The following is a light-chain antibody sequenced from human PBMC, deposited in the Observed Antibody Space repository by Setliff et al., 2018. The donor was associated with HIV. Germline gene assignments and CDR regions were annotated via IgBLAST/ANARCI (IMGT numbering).Light chain of an antibody. CDR1: SRDVGDYNN. CDR3: CSYAGSRAWV. Sequence: LTKPRSVSGYPGQSVNISCTGNSRDVGDYNNVSWYQQYPGKAPKLIIYDVYKRPSGVTDRSSGSKSGNTASLTISGLQAEDEADYYCCSYAGSRAWVFGTGTKVTVL. CDR2: DVY. V-gene: IGLV2-11*01. J-gene: IGLJ1*01.